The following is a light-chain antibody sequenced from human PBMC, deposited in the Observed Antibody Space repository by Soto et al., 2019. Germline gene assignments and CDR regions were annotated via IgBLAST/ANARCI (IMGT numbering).Light chain of an antibody. CDR2: DAS. Sequence: IQLTQSPSSLSSSVGDRVTITCQASQDINNNLNWFQQKPGEAPKLLIFDASILETGVPSRFSGSGSGTAVSFIIIGLQPEDVVTDYCQQFDHLPLLTFGGGTKVDIK. J-gene: IGKJ4*02. CDR1: QDINNN. V-gene: IGKV1-33*01. CDR3: QQFDHLPLLT.